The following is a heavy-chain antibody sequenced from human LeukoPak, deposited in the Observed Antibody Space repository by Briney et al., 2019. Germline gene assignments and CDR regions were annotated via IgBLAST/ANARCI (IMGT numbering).Heavy chain of an antibody. CDR2: INHSGST. CDR1: GGSFSGYY. CDR3: ASGREYQPRRGWFDP. Sequence: SETLSLTCAVYGGSFSGYYWSWIRQPPGKGLEWIGEINHSGSTNYNPSLKSRVTISVDTSKNQFSLKLSSVTAADTAVYYCASGREYQPRRGWFDPWGQGILVTVSS. J-gene: IGHJ5*02. D-gene: IGHD2-2*01. V-gene: IGHV4-34*01.